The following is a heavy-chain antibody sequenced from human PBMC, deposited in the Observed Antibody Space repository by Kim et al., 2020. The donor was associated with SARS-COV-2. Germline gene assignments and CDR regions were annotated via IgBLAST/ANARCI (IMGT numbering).Heavy chain of an antibody. Sequence: GGSLRLSCVGSGFSFSSHGIYWVRQAPGKGLEWVAVMSFDGSTKKYADSVKGRFTISRENSKNLVSLQMDNLRGEDTAVYYCAKGGSPRGYTGMDVWGPGTTVIVSS. D-gene: IGHD1-1*01. J-gene: IGHJ6*02. V-gene: IGHV3-30*18. CDR1: GFSFSSHG. CDR2: MSFDGSTK. CDR3: AKGGSPRGYTGMDV.